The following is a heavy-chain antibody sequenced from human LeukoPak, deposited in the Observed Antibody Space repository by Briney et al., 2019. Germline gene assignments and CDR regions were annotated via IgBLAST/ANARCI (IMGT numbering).Heavy chain of an antibody. CDR2: IKQDGSEK. CDR3: AREYSSSWYDAFDI. CDR1: GFTFSSYW. V-gene: IGHV3-7*01. D-gene: IGHD6-13*01. Sequence: VGSLRLSCAASGFTFSSYWTSWVRQAPGKGLEWVANIKQDGSEKYYVDSVKGRFTISRDNAKNSLYLQMNSLRAEDTAVYYCAREYSSSWYDAFDIWGQGTMVTVSS. J-gene: IGHJ3*02.